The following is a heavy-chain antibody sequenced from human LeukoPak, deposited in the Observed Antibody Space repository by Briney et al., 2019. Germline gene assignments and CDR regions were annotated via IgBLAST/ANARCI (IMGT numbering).Heavy chain of an antibody. J-gene: IGHJ6*04. D-gene: IGHD4-17*01. CDR1: VGSFSGYY. V-gene: IGHV4-34*01. CDR2: INHSGST. CDR3: ARIVRRPHYYYGMDV. Sequence: SETLSLTCAVYVGSFSGYYWSWIRQPPRKGLEWIGEINHSGSTNYNPSLKSRVTISVDTSKNQFSLKLSSVTAADTAVYYCARIVRRPHYYYGMDVWGKGTTVTVSS.